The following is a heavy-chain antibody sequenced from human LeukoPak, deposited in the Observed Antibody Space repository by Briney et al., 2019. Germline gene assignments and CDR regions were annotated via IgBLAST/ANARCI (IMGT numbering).Heavy chain of an antibody. D-gene: IGHD6-19*01. CDR1: GYSFISYW. CDR2: IYPADSET. CDR3: ARRGSGWYAFDY. Sequence: GESLKISCKGSGYSFISYWIAWVRQMPRKDLELMGIIYPADSETKYSPSFQGQVTISADKSVSAAYLQWSSLKASDSAMYYCARRGSGWYAFDYWGQGTLVTVSS. J-gene: IGHJ4*02. V-gene: IGHV5-51*01.